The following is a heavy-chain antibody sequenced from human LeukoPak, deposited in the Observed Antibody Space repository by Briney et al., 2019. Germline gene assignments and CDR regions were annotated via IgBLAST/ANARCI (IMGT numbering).Heavy chain of an antibody. CDR2: VNPNSGGT. V-gene: IGHV1-2*02. CDR1: GYTFTGYY. CDR3: ARGPSSGIDY. J-gene: IGHJ4*02. Sequence: ASVKVSCKASGYTFTGYYIHWVRQAPGQGLEWMGWVNPNSGGTHCAQKFQGRVTMTRDTSISTVYMELSSLRFDDTAIYYCARGPSSGIDYWGQGTPVTVSS. D-gene: IGHD3-10*01.